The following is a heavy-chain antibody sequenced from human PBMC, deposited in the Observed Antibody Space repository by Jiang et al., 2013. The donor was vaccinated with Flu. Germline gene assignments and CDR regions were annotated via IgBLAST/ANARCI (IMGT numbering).Heavy chain of an antibody. CDR3: ARCEYSSSWYVDY. CDR1: GGPISSGSYY. Sequence: YGPGLVKPSQTLSLTCTVSGGPISSGSYYWSWIRQPAGKGLEWIGRIYTSGSTNYNPSLKSRVTISVDTSKNQFSLKLSSVTAADTAVYYCARCEYSSSWYVDYWGQGTLVTVSS. J-gene: IGHJ4*02. CDR2: IYTSGST. D-gene: IGHD6-13*01. V-gene: IGHV4-61*02.